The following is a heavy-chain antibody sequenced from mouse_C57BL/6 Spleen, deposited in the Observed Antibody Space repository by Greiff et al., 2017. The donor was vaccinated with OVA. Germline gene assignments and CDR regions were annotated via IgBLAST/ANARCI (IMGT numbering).Heavy chain of an antibody. CDR3: ARDLGTTGTSAMDY. V-gene: IGHV5-16*01. Sequence: EVMLVESEGGLVQPGSSMKLSCTASGFTFSDYYMAWVRQVPEKGLEWVANINYDGSSTYYLDSLKSRFIISRDNAKNILYLQMSSLKSEDTATYYCARDLGTTGTSAMDYWGQGTSVTVSS. D-gene: IGHD4-1*02. J-gene: IGHJ4*01. CDR1: GFTFSDYY. CDR2: INYDGSST.